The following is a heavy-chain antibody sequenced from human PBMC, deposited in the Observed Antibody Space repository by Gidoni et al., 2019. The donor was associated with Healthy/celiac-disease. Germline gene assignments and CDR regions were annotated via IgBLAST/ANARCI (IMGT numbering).Heavy chain of an antibody. V-gene: IGHV4-59*08. Sequence: QVQLQESGPGLVKPSETLSLTCTVSGGSISSYYWSWIRQPPGKGLEWIGYIYYSGSTNYNPSLKSRVTISVDTSKNQFSLKLSSVTAADTAVYYCARLGESYYYYMDVWGKGTTVTVSS. J-gene: IGHJ6*03. CDR2: IYYSGST. CDR3: ARLGESYYYYMDV. CDR1: GGSISSYY.